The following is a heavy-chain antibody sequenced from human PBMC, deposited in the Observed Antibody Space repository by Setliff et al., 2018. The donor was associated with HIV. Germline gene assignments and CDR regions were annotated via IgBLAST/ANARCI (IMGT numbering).Heavy chain of an antibody. CDR2: IIPIYGTP. V-gene: IGHV1-69*13. CDR3: ARGEYFDFLSGYYFDY. CDR1: GGTFSSYA. J-gene: IGHJ4*02. D-gene: IGHD3-3*01. Sequence: ASVKVSCKASGGTFSSYAITWVRQAPGQGPEWMGGIIPIYGTPNYAQRFQGRVTITADESTSTAYMELRSLRSDDTAVYYCARGEYFDFLSGYYFDYWGQGTLVTVSS.